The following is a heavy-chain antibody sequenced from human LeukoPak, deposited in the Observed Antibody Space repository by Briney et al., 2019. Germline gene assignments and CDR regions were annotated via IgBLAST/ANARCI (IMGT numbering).Heavy chain of an antibody. D-gene: IGHD1-7*01. Sequence: GASVKVSCKASGYTFTSYGISWVRQAPGQGLEWMGWISAYNGNTNYAQKLQGRVTMTTDTSTSTAYMELRSLRSDDTAVFYCARAHAIGYEGTTWASDYWGQGTLVTVSS. CDR1: GYTFTSYG. V-gene: IGHV1-18*01. J-gene: IGHJ4*02. CDR2: ISAYNGNT. CDR3: ARAHAIGYEGTTWASDY.